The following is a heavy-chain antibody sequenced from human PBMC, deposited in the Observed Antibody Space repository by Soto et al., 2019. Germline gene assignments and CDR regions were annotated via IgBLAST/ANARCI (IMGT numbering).Heavy chain of an antibody. CDR3: ARERYQMISDGMDV. CDR2: INPQTGGT. D-gene: IGHD2-2*01. J-gene: IGHJ6*02. Sequence: QVQLVQSGAEVKTPGASVRVSCKASGYTFTGYYIHWVREAPGQGLEWKRWINPQTGGTSYAQKFPGRVTLSRDTSINTAYLELSRLRFDDAAVYFCARERYQMISDGMDVWGQGTTVTVSS. V-gene: IGHV1-2*02. CDR1: GYTFTGYY.